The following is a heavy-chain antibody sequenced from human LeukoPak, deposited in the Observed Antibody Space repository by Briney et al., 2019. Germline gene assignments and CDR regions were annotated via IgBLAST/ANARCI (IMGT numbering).Heavy chain of an antibody. CDR2: INQDGSVI. D-gene: IGHD3-9*01. Sequence: GGSLRLSCAASGFTFSRYYMSWVRQAPGKGLEWVANINQDGSVIYYVDSVKGRFTISRDNSKNSVYLQMNSLRVEDTAVYYCASGDNDWSLGGQGTLVTVSS. V-gene: IGHV3-7*03. CDR1: GFTFSRYY. CDR3: ASGDNDWSL. J-gene: IGHJ4*02.